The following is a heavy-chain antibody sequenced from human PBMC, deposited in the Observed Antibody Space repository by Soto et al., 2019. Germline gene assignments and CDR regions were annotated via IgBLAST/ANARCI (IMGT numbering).Heavy chain of an antibody. Sequence: QVQLLQSGAEVKKPGASVKVSCKASGYTIIDYYMHWVRQAPGQGPEWMGCINPKGGGTKYAQKFQDWVTMTWDTSISTAYMELNRLRSDDTAVYYCARESVALTKDFDYWGQGTLVTVSS. D-gene: IGHD2-21*02. V-gene: IGHV1-2*04. CDR3: ARESVALTKDFDY. CDR2: INPKGGGT. CDR1: GYTIIDYY. J-gene: IGHJ4*02.